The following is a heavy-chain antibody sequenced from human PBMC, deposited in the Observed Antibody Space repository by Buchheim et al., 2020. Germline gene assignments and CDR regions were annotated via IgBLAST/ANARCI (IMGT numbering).Heavy chain of an antibody. CDR2: SRNKANSYTT. CDR1: GFTFSDHY. J-gene: IGHJ4*02. D-gene: IGHD6-19*01. CDR3: VSAMAGHYSFDY. Sequence: EVQLVESGGGLVQPGGSLRLSCAASGFTFSDHYMDWVRQAPGKGLEWVGRSRNKANSYTTEYAASVKGRFTISRDDSKNSVHLQMNSLKTEDTAVYYCVSAMAGHYSFDYWGQGTL. V-gene: IGHV3-72*01.